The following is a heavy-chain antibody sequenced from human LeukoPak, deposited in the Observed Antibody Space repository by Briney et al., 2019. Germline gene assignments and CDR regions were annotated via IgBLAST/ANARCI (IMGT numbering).Heavy chain of an antibody. D-gene: IGHD1-26*01. CDR3: ARLGGATSPFGY. CDR1: GGSISSYY. CDR2: IYYSGST. J-gene: IGHJ4*02. V-gene: IGHV4-59*08. Sequence: SETLSLTCTVSGGSISSYYWSWIRQPPGKGLEWIGYIYYSGSTNYNPSLKSRVTISVDTSKNQFSLKLSSVTAADTAIYYCARLGGATSPFGYWGQGTLVTVSS.